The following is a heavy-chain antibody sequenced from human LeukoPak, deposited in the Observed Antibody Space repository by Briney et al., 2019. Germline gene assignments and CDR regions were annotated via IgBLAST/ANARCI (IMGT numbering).Heavy chain of an antibody. V-gene: IGHV4-39*07. CDR1: GGYIRSGTYY. CDR3: ARGGYSYPYYFDY. J-gene: IGHJ4*02. CDR2: IYSSGST. Sequence: SETLSLTCSVSGGYIRSGTYYWGWIRQPPGKGLEWIGSIYSSGSTYSNPSLKSRVTISVDTSKNQFSLKLSSVTAADTAVYYCARGGYSYPYYFDYWGQRTLVTVSS. D-gene: IGHD5-18*01.